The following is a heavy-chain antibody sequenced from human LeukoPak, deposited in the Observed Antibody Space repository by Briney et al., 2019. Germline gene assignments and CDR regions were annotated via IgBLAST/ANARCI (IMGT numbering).Heavy chain of an antibody. CDR1: GDSMNSHY. Sequence: SETLSLTCTVSGDSMNSHYWSWIRQPPGKGLEWIGYISYIGSTNYNPSLKSRVAISVDTSKNQFSLKLSSVTAADTAVYYCARDPTTVTKGLDIWGKGTMVTVSS. CDR3: ARDPTTVTKGLDI. V-gene: IGHV4-59*11. D-gene: IGHD4-17*01. J-gene: IGHJ3*02. CDR2: ISYIGST.